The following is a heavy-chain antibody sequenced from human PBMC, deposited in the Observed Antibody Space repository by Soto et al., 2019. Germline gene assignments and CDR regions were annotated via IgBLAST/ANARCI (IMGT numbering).Heavy chain of an antibody. CDR3: AMSETYYDILTGFSF. D-gene: IGHD3-9*01. Sequence: GGSLRLSCAASGFTFSSYAMSWVRQAPGKGLEWVSAISGSGGSTYYADSVKGRFTISRDNSKNTLYLQMNSLRAEDTAVYYCAMSETYYDILTGFSFWGQGTMVTVSS. CDR1: GFTFSSYA. V-gene: IGHV3-23*01. CDR2: ISGSGGST. J-gene: IGHJ3*01.